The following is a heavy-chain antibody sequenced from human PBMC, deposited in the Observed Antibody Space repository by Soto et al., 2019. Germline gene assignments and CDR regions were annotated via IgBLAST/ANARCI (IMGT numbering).Heavy chain of an antibody. CDR1: GFTFSSYG. J-gene: IGHJ6*02. D-gene: IGHD6-13*01. V-gene: IGHV3-33*01. Sequence: LRLSCAASGFTFSSYGMHWVRQAPGKGLEWVAVIWYDGSNKYYADSVKGRFTISRDNSKNTLYLQMNSLRAEDTAVYYCARDSYSSSWSPCYGMDVWGQGTTVTVSS. CDR2: IWYDGSNK. CDR3: ARDSYSSSWSPCYGMDV.